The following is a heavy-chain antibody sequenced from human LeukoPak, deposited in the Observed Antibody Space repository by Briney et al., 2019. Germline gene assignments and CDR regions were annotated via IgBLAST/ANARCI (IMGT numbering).Heavy chain of an antibody. CDR1: GYSFTSNY. CDR3: AREGYDILTGYPMFDY. V-gene: IGHV1-46*01. Sequence: GASVKVSCKASGYSFTSNYMHWVRQAPGQGLEWMGIINPSGGSTTYAQKFQGRVTMTRDTSTSTVYTELSSLRSEDTAVYYCAREGYDILTGYPMFDYWGQGTLVTVS. J-gene: IGHJ4*02. CDR2: INPSGGST. D-gene: IGHD3-9*01.